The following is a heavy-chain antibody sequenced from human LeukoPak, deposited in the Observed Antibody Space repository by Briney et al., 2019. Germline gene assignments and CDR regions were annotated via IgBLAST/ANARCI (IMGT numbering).Heavy chain of an antibody. CDR1: GGSISSSNW. CDR2: IYHSGST. V-gene: IGHV4-4*02. D-gene: IGHD3-22*01. CDR3: ARSFGHYYDSSGYLGNAFDI. J-gene: IGHJ3*02. Sequence: SETLSLTCAVSGGSISSSNWWSWVRQPPGKGLEWIGEIYHSGSTNYNPSLKSRVTISVDKSKNQFSLKLSSVTAADTAVYYCARSFGHYYDSSGYLGNAFDIWGQGTMVTVSS.